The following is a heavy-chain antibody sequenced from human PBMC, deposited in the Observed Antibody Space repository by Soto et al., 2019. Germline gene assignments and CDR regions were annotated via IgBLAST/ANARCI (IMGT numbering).Heavy chain of an antibody. CDR2: IYYSGST. CDR3: ARHFPRWDP. V-gene: IGHV4-39*01. CDR1: GGSISSSSYY. J-gene: IGHJ5*02. D-gene: IGHD2-15*01. Sequence: PSETLSLTCTVSGGSISSSSYYWGWIRQPPGKGLEWIGSIYYSGSTYYNPSLKSRVTISVDTSKNQFSLKLSSVTAADTAVYYCARHFPRWDPWGQGTLVTVSS.